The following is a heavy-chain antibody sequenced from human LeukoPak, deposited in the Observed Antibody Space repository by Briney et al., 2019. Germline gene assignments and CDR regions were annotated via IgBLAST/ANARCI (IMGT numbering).Heavy chain of an antibody. V-gene: IGHV3-74*01. CDR2: INPDGGTL. CDR3: ARAPGLRVF. Sequence: GGSLRLSYTTSGFIFRSTCMYWLRQAPGKGLVWVSRINPDGGTLSYADSVHGRFTISRDNAKNTLYLQMSSLRVDDTAVYYCARAPGLRVFWGQGTLVTVSS. J-gene: IGHJ4*02. D-gene: IGHD4-17*01. CDR1: GFIFRSTC.